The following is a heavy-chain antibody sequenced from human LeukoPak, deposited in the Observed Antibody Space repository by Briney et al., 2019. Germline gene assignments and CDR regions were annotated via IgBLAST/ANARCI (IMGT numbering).Heavy chain of an antibody. Sequence: GGSLRLSCAASGFTFKTHAMSWVRQAPGKGLEWVSRIDDSGVIRSYADSVKGRFTISRDNSKMTLTLQMNSLRAEDTAVYYCAKDHGSGWFYFDYWGQGTLVTVSS. D-gene: IGHD6-19*01. CDR2: IDDSGVIR. CDR3: AKDHGSGWFYFDY. V-gene: IGHV3-23*01. CDR1: GFTFKTHA. J-gene: IGHJ4*02.